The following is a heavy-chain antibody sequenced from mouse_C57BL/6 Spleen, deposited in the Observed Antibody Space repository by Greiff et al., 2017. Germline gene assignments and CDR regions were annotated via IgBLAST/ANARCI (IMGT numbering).Heavy chain of an antibody. V-gene: IGHV14-3*01. CDR3: ARAPTYYGSSDYYAMDY. CDR1: GFNIKNTY. D-gene: IGHD1-1*01. J-gene: IGHJ4*01. Sequence: VQLQQSVAELVRPGASVKLSCTASGFNIKNTYMHWVKQRPEQGLEWIGRIDPANGNTKYAPKFQGKATITADTSSNTAYLQLSSLTSEDTAIYYCARAPTYYGSSDYYAMDYWGQGTSVTVSS. CDR2: IDPANGNT.